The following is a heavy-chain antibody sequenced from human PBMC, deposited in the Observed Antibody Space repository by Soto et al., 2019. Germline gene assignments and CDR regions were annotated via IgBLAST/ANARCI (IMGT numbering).Heavy chain of an antibody. J-gene: IGHJ6*02. CDR2: INPNSGGT. CDR1: GYTFTGYY. V-gene: IGHV1-2*02. Sequence: QVQLVQSGAEVKKPGASVKVSCKASGYTFTGYYMHWVRQAPGQGLEWMGWINPNSGGTNYAQKFQGRVTMTRDTSISTAYMEVSRLRSDDTAVYYCARDLFGERYYYYGMDVWGQGTTVTVSS. D-gene: IGHD3-16*01. CDR3: ARDLFGERYYYYGMDV.